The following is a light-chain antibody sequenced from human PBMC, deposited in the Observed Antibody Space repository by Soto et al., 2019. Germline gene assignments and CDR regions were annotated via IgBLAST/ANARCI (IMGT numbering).Light chain of an antibody. CDR2: EVI. J-gene: IGLJ1*01. V-gene: IGLV2-23*02. CDR1: SSDVGTYNL. Sequence: QSVLTQPASVSGAPAQSITISCTGTSSDVGTYNLVSWYQQHSGKAPKLMIYEVIKRASGVSDRFSGSKSGNTASLTISGLQAEDEADYYCCSYAGGSTFGFGTGTKVTVL. CDR3: CSYAGGSTFG.